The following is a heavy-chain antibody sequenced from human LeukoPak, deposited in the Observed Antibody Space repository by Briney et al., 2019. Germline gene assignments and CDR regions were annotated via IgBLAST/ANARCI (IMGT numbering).Heavy chain of an antibody. Sequence: PSETLSLTCTVSGGSISSYYWSWIRQTPGKGLEWIGYIYYTGSTDYNPSLKSRVTISLDTSKNQFSLQLNSVTPDDTAVYFCARGQTYSGRIFDYWGQGTLVTVSS. CDR3: ARGQTYSGRIFDY. CDR1: GGSISSYY. D-gene: IGHD1-26*01. J-gene: IGHJ4*02. CDR2: IYYTGST. V-gene: IGHV4-59*12.